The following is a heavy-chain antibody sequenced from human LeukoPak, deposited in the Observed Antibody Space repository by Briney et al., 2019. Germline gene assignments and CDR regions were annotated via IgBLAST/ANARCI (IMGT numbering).Heavy chain of an antibody. CDR2: LSGSGDST. J-gene: IGHJ4*02. CDR1: GFTFSTSA. D-gene: IGHD5-12*01. CDR3: AKGLNGWLRSADY. V-gene: IGHV3-23*01. Sequence: GGSRSLSWAASGFTFSTSAMAWVRKAQGKGLSWASGLSGSGDSTYYADSVKGRFTISRDNSKNTLYLQMNSLRAEDAAVYYCAKGLNGWLRSADYWGQGTLVTVSS.